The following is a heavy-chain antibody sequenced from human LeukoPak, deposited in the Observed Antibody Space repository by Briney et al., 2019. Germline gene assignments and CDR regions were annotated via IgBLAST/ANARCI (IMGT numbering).Heavy chain of an antibody. J-gene: IGHJ3*02. D-gene: IGHD5-24*01. CDR2: VSTSSTHT. CDR1: GFMFSAYS. V-gene: IGHV3-21*01. CDR3: ARDPFGYNTAFDI. Sequence: PGGSLRLSCAASGFMFSAYSMNWVRQAPGKGLEWVSSVSTSSTHTHYADSVKGRFTISRDNAKNSLYLQMSSLRAEDTAVYYCARDPFGYNTAFDIWGQGTMVTVSS.